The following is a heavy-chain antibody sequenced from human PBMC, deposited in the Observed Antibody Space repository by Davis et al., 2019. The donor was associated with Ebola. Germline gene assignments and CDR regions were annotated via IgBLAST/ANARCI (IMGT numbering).Heavy chain of an antibody. CDR2: INPNSGGT. CDR1: GYTFTGYY. D-gene: IGHD2-2*01. V-gene: IGHV1-2*04. CDR3: ARSYCSSTSCRNFYYYYYGMDI. J-gene: IGHJ6*02. Sequence: ASVKVSCKASGYTFTGYYMHWVRQAPGQGLEWMGWINPNSGGTNYAQKFQGWVTMTRDTSTSTVYMELSSLRSEDTAVYYCARSYCSSTSCRNFYYYYYGMDIWGQGTTVTVSS.